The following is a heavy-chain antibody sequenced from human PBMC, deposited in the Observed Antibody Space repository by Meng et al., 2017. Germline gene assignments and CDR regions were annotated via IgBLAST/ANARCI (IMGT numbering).Heavy chain of an antibody. D-gene: IGHD3-22*01. CDR2: INAGNGNT. V-gene: IGHV1-3*01. CDR3: ATDGQDSSGYYSWYFDL. Sequence: VHVVQLGAEVKKPGASVKVSCKASGYTFTSYAMHWVRQAPGQRLEWMGWINAGNGNTKYSQKFQGRVTITRDTSASTAYMELSSLRSEDTAVYYCATDGQDSSGYYSWYFDLWGRGTLVTVSS. J-gene: IGHJ2*01. CDR1: GYTFTSYA.